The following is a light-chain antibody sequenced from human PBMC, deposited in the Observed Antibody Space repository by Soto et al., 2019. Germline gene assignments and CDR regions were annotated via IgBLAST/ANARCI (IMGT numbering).Light chain of an antibody. Sequence: EIVLTQSPATLSLSPGERATLSCRASQSVSSYLAWYQQKPGQAPRLLIYDASNRATGILARFSGSGSGTDFTLTISSLEPEDFAVYYCQQRSNWPGAFGPGTKVDIK. V-gene: IGKV3-11*01. J-gene: IGKJ3*01. CDR1: QSVSSY. CDR2: DAS. CDR3: QQRSNWPGA.